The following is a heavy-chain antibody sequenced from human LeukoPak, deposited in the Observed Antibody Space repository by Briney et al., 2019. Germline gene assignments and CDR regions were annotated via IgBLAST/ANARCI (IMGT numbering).Heavy chain of an antibody. CDR3: ARVGTIFGVVTLPRPFDY. J-gene: IGHJ4*02. Sequence: SETLSLTCAVYGGSFSGYYWSWIRQPPGKGLEWIGEINHSGSTNYNPSLKSRVTISVDTSKNQFSLKLSSVTAADTAVYYCARVGTIFGVVTLPRPFDYCGQGTLVTVSS. CDR1: GGSFSGYY. V-gene: IGHV4-34*01. D-gene: IGHD3-3*01. CDR2: INHSGST.